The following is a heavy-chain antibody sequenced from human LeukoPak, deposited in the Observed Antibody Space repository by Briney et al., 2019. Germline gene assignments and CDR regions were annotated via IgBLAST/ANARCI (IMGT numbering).Heavy chain of an antibody. Sequence: GGSLRLSCAVSGFSVSSNYMSWVRQAPGKGLEWVSSISSSSSYIYYADSVKGRFTISRDNAKNSLYLQMNSLRAEDTAVYYCARDPWRYWGQGTLVTVSS. CDR2: ISSSSSYI. D-gene: IGHD3-3*01. V-gene: IGHV3-21*01. CDR1: GFSVSSNY. CDR3: ARDPWRY. J-gene: IGHJ4*02.